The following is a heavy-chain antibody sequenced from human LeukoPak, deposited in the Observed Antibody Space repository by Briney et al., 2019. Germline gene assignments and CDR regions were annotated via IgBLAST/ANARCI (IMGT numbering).Heavy chain of an antibody. V-gene: IGHV1-24*01. CDR3: ATTSGWLQYYFDY. CDR1: GYILTELS. J-gene: IGHJ4*02. Sequence: GASVKVSCKVSGYILTELSMHWVRQAPGKGLEWMGGFDPEDGETIYAQKFQGRVTMTEDTSTDTAYMELSSLRSEDTAVYYCATTSGWLQYYFDYWGQGTLVTVSS. CDR2: FDPEDGET. D-gene: IGHD5-24*01.